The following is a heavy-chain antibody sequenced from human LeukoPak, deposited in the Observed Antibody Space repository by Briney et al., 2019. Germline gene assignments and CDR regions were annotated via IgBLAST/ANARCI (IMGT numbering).Heavy chain of an antibody. Sequence: PSETLSLTCAVYGGSFSGYYWSWIRQPPGKGLEWIGEINHSGSTNYNPSLKSRVTISVDTSKNQFSLKLSSVTAADTAVYYCASGVVVVPAVANWFDPWGQGILVTVSS. CDR1: GGSFSGYY. D-gene: IGHD2-2*01. V-gene: IGHV4-34*01. J-gene: IGHJ5*02. CDR2: INHSGST. CDR3: ASGVVVVPAVANWFDP.